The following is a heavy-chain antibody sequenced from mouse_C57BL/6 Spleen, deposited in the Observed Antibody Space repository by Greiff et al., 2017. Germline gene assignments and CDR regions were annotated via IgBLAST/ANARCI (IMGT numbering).Heavy chain of an antibody. CDR1: GFTFSSYA. J-gene: IGHJ1*03. V-gene: IGHV5-4*01. D-gene: IGHD4-1*01. CDR3: ARDPNWVHFDV. Sequence: EVHLVESGGGLVKPGGSLKLSCAASGFTFSSYAMSWVRQTPEKRLEWVATISDGGSYTYYPDNVKGRFTISRDNAKNNLYLQMSHLKSEDTAMYYCARDPNWVHFDVWGTGTTVTVSS. CDR2: ISDGGSYT.